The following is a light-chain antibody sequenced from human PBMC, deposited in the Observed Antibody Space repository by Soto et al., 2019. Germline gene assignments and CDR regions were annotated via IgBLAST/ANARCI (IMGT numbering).Light chain of an antibody. CDR1: SSDVGGCKF. V-gene: IGLV2-8*01. CDR3: SSCAGSNNPYV. CDR2: EVS. Sequence: QSALTQPPSASGSPGQSVTISCTGTSSDVGGCKFVSWYQQYPGKAPKLIIYEVSKRPSGVPDRFSGFKSGNTASLPVSGLRAEDEADYYCSSCAGSNNPYVFGTGTKLTVL. J-gene: IGLJ1*01.